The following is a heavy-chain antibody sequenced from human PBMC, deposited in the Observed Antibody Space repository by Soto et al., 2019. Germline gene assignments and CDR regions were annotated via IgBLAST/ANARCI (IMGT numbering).Heavy chain of an antibody. Sequence: SETLSVTCTVSGASSSSYFWTWIRQPAGKGLDWIGRISTSGTTNYNPSLKSRVTMSVDTSKNHFSLNLSSVTAADTAVYYCAREAGPDRWFDPWGQGTPVTVSS. V-gene: IGHV4-4*07. J-gene: IGHJ5*02. CDR3: AREAGPDRWFDP. CDR2: ISTSGTT. CDR1: GASSSSYF. D-gene: IGHD6-19*01.